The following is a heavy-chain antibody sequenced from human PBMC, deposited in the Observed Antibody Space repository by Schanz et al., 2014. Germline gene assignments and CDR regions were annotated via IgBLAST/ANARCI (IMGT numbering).Heavy chain of an antibody. CDR2: ISGTSRFI. CDR3: ARDLLSMVRGGNAFDI. Sequence: EVKLVESGGGLVKPGGSLRLSCAVSGFMFANHTMNWVRQAPGKGLEWVSSISGTSRFIFYTDSVKGRFTISRDNAKNSLYLEMNSPRVEDTAVYYCARDLLSMVRGGNAFDIWGQGTKVTVSS. V-gene: IGHV3-21*01. J-gene: IGHJ3*02. CDR1: GFMFANHT. D-gene: IGHD3-10*01.